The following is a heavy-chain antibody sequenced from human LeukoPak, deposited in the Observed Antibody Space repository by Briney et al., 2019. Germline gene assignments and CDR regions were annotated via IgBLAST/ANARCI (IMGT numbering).Heavy chain of an antibody. D-gene: IGHD2-2*01. CDR1: GFTVSSNY. Sequence: GGSLRLSCAASGFTVSSNYMSWVRQAPGKGLEWVSVIYSGGSTYYADSVKGRFTISKDNSKNTLYLQMNSLRAEDTAVYYCARDPNGYCSSTSCYGDDYWGQGTLVTVSS. CDR3: ARDPNGYCSSTSCYGDDY. CDR2: IYSGGST. V-gene: IGHV3-66*01. J-gene: IGHJ4*02.